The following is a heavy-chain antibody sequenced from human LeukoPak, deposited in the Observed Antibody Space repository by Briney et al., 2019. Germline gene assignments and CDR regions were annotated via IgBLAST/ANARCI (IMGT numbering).Heavy chain of an antibody. CDR3: ARTYLKDTAMVTDDY. CDR2: IIPIFGTA. V-gene: IGHV1-69*13. D-gene: IGHD5-18*01. CDR1: GGTFSSYA. Sequence: SVKVSCKASGGTFSSYAISWVRQAPGQGLGWMGGIIPIFGTANYAQKFQGRVTITADESTSTAYMELSSLRSEDTAVYYCARTYLKDTAMVTDDYWGQGTLVTVSS. J-gene: IGHJ4*02.